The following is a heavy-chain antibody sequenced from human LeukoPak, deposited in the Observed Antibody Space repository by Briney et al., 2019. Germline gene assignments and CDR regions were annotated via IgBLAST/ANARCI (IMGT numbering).Heavy chain of an antibody. V-gene: IGHV1-18*01. Sequence: ASVTVSCKASGYIFNSYGISWVRQAPGQGREWMGWISAFNGNTNYAQKFQGRVTITTGTSTNTAYMELRSLGSDDTAVYFCARDPVGANGVFDYWGQGTLVTVSS. D-gene: IGHD1-26*01. CDR3: ARDPVGANGVFDY. J-gene: IGHJ4*02. CDR2: ISAFNGNT. CDR1: GYIFNSYG.